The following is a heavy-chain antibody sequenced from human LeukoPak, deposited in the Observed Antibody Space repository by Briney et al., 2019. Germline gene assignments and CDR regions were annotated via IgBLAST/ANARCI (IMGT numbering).Heavy chain of an antibody. CDR1: GDSLSGDY. CDR2: INPTGST. Sequence: PSETLSLTCAVDGDSLSGDYWSWIRQPPGKGLEWIGEINPTGSTNYNPSLKSRVTISADTSKRQFSLELSSVTAAATAVFYCARALSTVTTYFDSWGQGTLVTVSS. D-gene: IGHD4-17*01. CDR3: ARALSTVTTYFDS. V-gene: IGHV4-34*01. J-gene: IGHJ4*02.